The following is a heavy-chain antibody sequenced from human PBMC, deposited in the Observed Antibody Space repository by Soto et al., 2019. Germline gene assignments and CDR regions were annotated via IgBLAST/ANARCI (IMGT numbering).Heavy chain of an antibody. D-gene: IGHD2-2*01. Sequence: SETLSLTCTVSGGSISSYYWSWIRQPPGKGLEWIGYIYYSGSTNYNPSLKSRVTISVDTSKNQFSLKLSSVTAADTAVYYCASGPPSYATAYGMDDWVQGTTVTVS. J-gene: IGHJ6*02. V-gene: IGHV4-59*01. CDR2: IYYSGST. CDR3: ASGPPSYATAYGMDD. CDR1: GGSISSYY.